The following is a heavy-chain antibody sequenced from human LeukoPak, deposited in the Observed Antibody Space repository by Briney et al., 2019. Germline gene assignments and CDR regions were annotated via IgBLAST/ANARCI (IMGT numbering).Heavy chain of an antibody. V-gene: IGHV5-51*01. J-gene: IGHJ6*02. Sequence: GESLKISCKGSGYSFTSYWIGWVRQMPGKGLEWMGFIYPGDSDTRYSPSFQGQVTISADKSISTAYLQWSSLKASDTAMYYCARHPKIMTTVTPIYGMDVWGQGTTVTVSS. CDR3: ARHPKIMTTVTPIYGMDV. CDR2: IYPGDSDT. CDR1: GYSFTSYW. D-gene: IGHD4-17*01.